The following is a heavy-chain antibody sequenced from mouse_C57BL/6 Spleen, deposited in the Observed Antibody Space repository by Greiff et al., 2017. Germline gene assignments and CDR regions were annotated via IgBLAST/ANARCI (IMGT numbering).Heavy chain of an antibody. D-gene: IGHD4-1*01. CDR1: GYTFTSYW. CDR2: IDPSDSET. CDR3: AREGNWDYFGY. V-gene: IGHV1-52*01. Sequence: VQLQQSGAELVRPGSSVKLSCKASGYTFTSYWMHWVKQRPIQGLEWIGNIDPSDSETHYNQKFKDKATLTVDKSSSTAYMQLSSLTSEDSAVYYCAREGNWDYFGYWGQGATLTVSS. J-gene: IGHJ2*01.